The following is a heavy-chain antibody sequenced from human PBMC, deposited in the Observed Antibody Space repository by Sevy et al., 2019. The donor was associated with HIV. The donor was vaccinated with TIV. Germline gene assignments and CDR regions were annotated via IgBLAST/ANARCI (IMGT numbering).Heavy chain of an antibody. Sequence: AGSLRLSCAASGFTFSKYSISWVRQPPGKELEWVSTLSFGCGEINYADSVKGRFTISRDNSKSSVYLQMNNLRPEDTAVYYCAREGCTKPHDYWGQGTLVTVSS. J-gene: IGHJ4*02. CDR2: LSFGCGEI. D-gene: IGHD2-8*01. CDR3: AREGCTKPHDY. CDR1: GFTFSKYS. V-gene: IGHV3-23*01.